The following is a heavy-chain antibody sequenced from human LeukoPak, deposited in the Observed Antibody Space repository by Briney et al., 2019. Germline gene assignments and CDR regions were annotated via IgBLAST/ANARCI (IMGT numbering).Heavy chain of an antibody. CDR1: GGSISSSSYY. D-gene: IGHD6-13*01. Sequence: KPTETLSLTCTVSGGSISSSSYYWGWIRQPPGKGLEWIGSIYYSGSTYYNPSLKSRVTISVDTSKNQLSLKLSSVTAADTAVYFCASQAGSYWYFDLWGRGTLVTVSS. V-gene: IGHV4-39*01. CDR3: ASQAGSYWYFDL. J-gene: IGHJ2*01. CDR2: IYYSGST.